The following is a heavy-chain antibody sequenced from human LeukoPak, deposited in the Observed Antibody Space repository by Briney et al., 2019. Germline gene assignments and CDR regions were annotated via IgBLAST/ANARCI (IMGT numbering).Heavy chain of an antibody. CDR3: AREVDSYDSSSYYSSRYVQH. V-gene: IGHV3-53*01. Sequence: GGSLRLSCAASGFTVSSNYISWVRQAPGKGLEWVSVIYSGGSTYYADSVKGRFTISRDNSKNTLYLQMNSLRAEDTAVYYCAREVDSYDSSSYYSSRYVQHWGPGTLATVSS. CDR2: IYSGGST. CDR1: GFTVSSNY. J-gene: IGHJ1*01. D-gene: IGHD3-22*01.